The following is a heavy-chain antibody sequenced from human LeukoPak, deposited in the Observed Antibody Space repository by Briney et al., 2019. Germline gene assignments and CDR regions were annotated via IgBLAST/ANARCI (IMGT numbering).Heavy chain of an antibody. Sequence: GGSLRLSCAASGFSFSDYSMIWVRQAPGKGLEWVSSLSSSRSYIYYADSVKGRFTISRDNAKNSLYLQMNSLRAEDTAVYYCARDDSSTPDYFDYWGQGTLVTVSS. CDR3: ARDDSSTPDYFDY. V-gene: IGHV3-21*01. J-gene: IGHJ4*02. CDR2: LSSSRSYI. D-gene: IGHD6-13*01. CDR1: GFSFSDYS.